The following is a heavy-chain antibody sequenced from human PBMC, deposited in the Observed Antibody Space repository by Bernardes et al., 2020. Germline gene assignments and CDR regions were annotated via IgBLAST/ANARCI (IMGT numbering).Heavy chain of an antibody. CDR3: AKREYYDFWSGPIDY. V-gene: IGHV3-23*01. J-gene: IGHJ4*02. D-gene: IGHD3-3*01. Sequence: GGSLRLSCAASGFAFSTYAMRWVRQAPGKGLEWVSAIVGNGGSTYYADSVKGRFTISRDNSKNTLYLQMNSLRAEDTAVYYCAKREYYDFWSGPIDYWGQGTLL. CDR1: GFAFSTYA. CDR2: IVGNGGST.